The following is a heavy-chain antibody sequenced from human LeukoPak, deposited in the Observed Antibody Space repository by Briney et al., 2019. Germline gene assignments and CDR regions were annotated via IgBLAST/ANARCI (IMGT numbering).Heavy chain of an antibody. Sequence: SETLSLTCTVSGGSISSYYWSWIRQPPGKGLEWIGYIYTSRSTNYNPSLKSRVTISVDTSKNQFSLKLSSVTAADTAVYYCARLADGYNFLDYWGQGTLVTVSS. J-gene: IGHJ4*02. D-gene: IGHD5-24*01. CDR1: GGSISSYY. V-gene: IGHV4-4*09. CDR3: ARLADGYNFLDY. CDR2: IYTSRST.